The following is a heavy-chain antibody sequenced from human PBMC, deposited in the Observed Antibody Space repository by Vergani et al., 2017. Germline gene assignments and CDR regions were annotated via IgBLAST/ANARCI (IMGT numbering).Heavy chain of an antibody. CDR2: INPNSGGP. CDR1: GYTFTGYY. CDR3: ARFRNWGGAFDI. J-gene: IGHJ3*02. Sequence: QVQLVQSGAEVKKPGASVKVSCKASGYTFTGYYMHWVRQAPGQGLEWMGWINPNSGGPNYAQKFQGRVTMTRDTSISTAYMELSRLRSDDTAVYYCARFRNWGGAFDIWGQGTMVTVSS. V-gene: IGHV1-2*02. D-gene: IGHD7-27*01.